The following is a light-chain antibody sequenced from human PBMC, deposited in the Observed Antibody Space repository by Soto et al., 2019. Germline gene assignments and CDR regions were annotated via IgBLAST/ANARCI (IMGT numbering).Light chain of an antibody. Sequence: QSALTQPASVSSSPGQSITISCTGTSSDVGGYNYVSLYQQHPGKAPKLMIYEVSNRPSGVSNRFSGSKSGNTASLTISGLQAEDEADYYCSSYTSSSTSVVFGGGTKVTVL. CDR1: SSDVGGYNY. CDR2: EVS. CDR3: SSYTSSSTSVV. J-gene: IGLJ2*01. V-gene: IGLV2-14*01.